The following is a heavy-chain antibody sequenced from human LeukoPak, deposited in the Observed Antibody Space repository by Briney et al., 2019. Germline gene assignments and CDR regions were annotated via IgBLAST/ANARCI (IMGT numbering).Heavy chain of an antibody. J-gene: IGHJ3*02. Sequence: PSETLSLTCTVSAGSITGYYWTWIRQPAGKGLEWIGRISDSGRTYYNPSLESRVTISLDTSNNQFSLKLSSVTAADTAVYYCARDYEGSSSWYSAFDIWGQGTMVTVSS. CDR2: ISDSGRT. D-gene: IGHD6-13*01. CDR1: AGSITGYY. CDR3: ARDYEGSSSWYSAFDI. V-gene: IGHV4-4*07.